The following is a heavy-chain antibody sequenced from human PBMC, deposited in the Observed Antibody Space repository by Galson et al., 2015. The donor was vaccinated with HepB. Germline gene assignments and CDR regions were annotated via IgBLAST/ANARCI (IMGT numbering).Heavy chain of an antibody. J-gene: IGHJ4*02. CDR1: GYTFTSYG. CDR2: ISAYNGNT. Sequence: SVKVSCKASGYTFTSYGISWVRQAPGQGLEWMGWISAYNGNTNYAQKLQGRVTMTTDTSTSTAYMELRSLRSDDTAVYYCARRDYDFWSGYYTGREGPYYFDYWGQGTLVTVSS. CDR3: ARRDYDFWSGYYTGREGPYYFDY. D-gene: IGHD3-3*01. V-gene: IGHV1-18*01.